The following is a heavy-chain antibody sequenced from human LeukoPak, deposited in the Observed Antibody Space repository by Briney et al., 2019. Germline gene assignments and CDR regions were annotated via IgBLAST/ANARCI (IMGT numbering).Heavy chain of an antibody. Sequence: ASVKASCKASGYTFTNYYMHWVRQAPGQGLEWMGIINPSGGSTSYAQKFQGRVTMTRDTSTSTAYMELRSLRSDDTAVYYCARDSAVAGKGGTDYWGQGTLVTVSS. CDR1: GYTFTNYY. CDR3: ARDSAVAGKGGTDY. CDR2: INPSGGST. J-gene: IGHJ4*02. V-gene: IGHV1-46*01. D-gene: IGHD6-19*01.